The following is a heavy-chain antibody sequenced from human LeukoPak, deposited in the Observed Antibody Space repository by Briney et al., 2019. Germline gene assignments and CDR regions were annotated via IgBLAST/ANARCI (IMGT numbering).Heavy chain of an antibody. CDR2: TRNKAKSYTT. CDR3: TRVTTLTDYYYDY. D-gene: IGHD4-17*01. V-gene: IGHV3-72*01. CDR1: GFTFSDHY. J-gene: IGHJ4*02. Sequence: GGSLRLSCAASGFTFSDHYMDWVRQAPGKGLEWVGRTRNKAKSYTTEYAASVKGRFTISRDGSKGSLYLQMKSLKTEDTAVYYCTRVTTLTDYYYDYWGQGTLVTVSS.